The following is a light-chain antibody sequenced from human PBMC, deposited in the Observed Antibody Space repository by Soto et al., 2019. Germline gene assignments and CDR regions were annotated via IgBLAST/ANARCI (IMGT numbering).Light chain of an antibody. Sequence: QSALTQPASVSGSPGQSTTISCTGTSSDVGGYNYVSWYQQHPGKAPKLMIYDVSNRPSGVSNRFSGSKSGNTASLTISGLQAEDEADYYCSSYTSTPVFGTGTKLTVL. CDR3: SSYTSTPV. J-gene: IGLJ1*01. V-gene: IGLV2-14*01. CDR1: SSDVGGYNY. CDR2: DVS.